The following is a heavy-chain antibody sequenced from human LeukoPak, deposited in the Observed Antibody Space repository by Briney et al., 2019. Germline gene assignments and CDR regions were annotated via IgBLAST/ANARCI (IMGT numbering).Heavy chain of an antibody. Sequence: SETLSLTCTVSGGSISSYYWSWIRQPPGKGLEWIGYIYYSGSTNYNPSLKSRVTISVDTSKNQFSLKLSSVTAADAAVYYCAREASGYSSSSWGQGTLVTVSS. CDR1: GGSISSYY. J-gene: IGHJ5*02. CDR3: AREASGYSSSS. V-gene: IGHV4-59*01. D-gene: IGHD6-13*01. CDR2: IYYSGST.